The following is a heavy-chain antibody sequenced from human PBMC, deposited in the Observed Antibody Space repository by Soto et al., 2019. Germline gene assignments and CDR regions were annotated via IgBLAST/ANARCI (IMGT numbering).Heavy chain of an antibody. V-gene: IGHV1-69*13. D-gene: IGHD1-7*01. CDR2: IIPIFGTA. Sequence: SVKVSCKASGYTFTSYDISWVRQAPGQGLEWMGGIIPIFGTANYAQKFQGRVTITADESTSTAYMELSSLRSEDTAVYYCAGPPELTRIYYYYGMDVWGQGTTVTVSS. CDR1: GYTFTSYD. CDR3: AGPPELTRIYYYYGMDV. J-gene: IGHJ6*02.